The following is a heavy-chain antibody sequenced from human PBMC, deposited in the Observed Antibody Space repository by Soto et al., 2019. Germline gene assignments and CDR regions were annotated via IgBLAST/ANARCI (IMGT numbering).Heavy chain of an antibody. Sequence: EVQLVESGGGLVKPWGSLRLSCAASGFTFSSYSMNWVRQAPGKGLEWVSSISSSSSDIYYADSVKGRFTISRDNAKNSLYLQMNSLRAEDTAVYYCARDLLERGYYYGMDVWGQGTTVTVSS. CDR1: GFTFSSYS. J-gene: IGHJ6*02. CDR3: ARDLLERGYYYGMDV. V-gene: IGHV3-21*01. D-gene: IGHD1-1*01. CDR2: ISSSSSDI.